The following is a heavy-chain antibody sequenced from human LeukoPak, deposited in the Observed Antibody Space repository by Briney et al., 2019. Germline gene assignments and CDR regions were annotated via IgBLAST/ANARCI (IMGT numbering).Heavy chain of an antibody. CDR3: AKGYYNYVWGSYYFDY. CDR1: GFTFSSYA. D-gene: IGHD3-16*01. CDR2: ISGSGGST. Sequence: GGSLRLSCAASGFTFSSYAMSWVRQAPGKGLEWVSAISGSGGSTYYADSVKGRFTISRDNSRDTLYLQMNSLRAEDTAVYYCAKGYYNYVWGSYYFDYWGQGTLVTVSS. V-gene: IGHV3-23*01. J-gene: IGHJ4*02.